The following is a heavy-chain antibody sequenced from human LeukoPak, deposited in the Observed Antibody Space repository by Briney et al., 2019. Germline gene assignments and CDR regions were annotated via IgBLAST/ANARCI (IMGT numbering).Heavy chain of an antibody. J-gene: IGHJ5*02. V-gene: IGHV4-31*03. Sequence: SETLSLTCTVSGGSISSGGYYWSWIRQHPGKGLEWIGYIYYSGSTYYNPSLKSRVTISVDTSKNQFSLKLSSVTAADTAVYYCARVTVVVPAATNWFDPWGQGTLITVSS. D-gene: IGHD2-2*01. CDR3: ARVTVVVPAATNWFDP. CDR2: IYYSGST. CDR1: GGSISSGGYY.